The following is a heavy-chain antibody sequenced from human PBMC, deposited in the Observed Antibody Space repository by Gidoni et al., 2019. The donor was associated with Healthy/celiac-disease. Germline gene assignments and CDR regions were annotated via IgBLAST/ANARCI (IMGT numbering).Heavy chain of an antibody. V-gene: IGHV1-18*01. CDR1: GYTFTSYG. CDR2: ISAYNGNT. CDR3: AREVYSSSWYLRGMDV. D-gene: IGHD6-13*01. Sequence: QVQLVQSGAEVTKPGASVKVSCKASGYTFTSYGISWVRQAPGQGLEWMGWISAYNGNTNYAQKLQGRVTMTTDTSTSTAYTELRSLRSDDTAVYYCAREVYSSSWYLRGMDVWGQGTTVTVS. J-gene: IGHJ6*02.